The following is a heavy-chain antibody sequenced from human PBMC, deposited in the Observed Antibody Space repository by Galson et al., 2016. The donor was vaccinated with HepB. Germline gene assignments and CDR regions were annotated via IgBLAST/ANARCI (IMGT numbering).Heavy chain of an antibody. D-gene: IGHD3-9*01. J-gene: IGHJ4*02. CDR1: GFTFGDYT. CDR3: TRNKNADYDILTGSHDY. CDR2: IRSKAYGGTT. V-gene: IGHV3-49*03. Sequence: SLRLSCAVSGFTFGDYTISWFRQAPGKGLEWVGFIRSKAYGGTTQYAASVKGRFTISRDDSKSIAYLQMNSLKTEDTAVYSCTRNKNADYDILTGSHDYWGQGTLVTVSP.